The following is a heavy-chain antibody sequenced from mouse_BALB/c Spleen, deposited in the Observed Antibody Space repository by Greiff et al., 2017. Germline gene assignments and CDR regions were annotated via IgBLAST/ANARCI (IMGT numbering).Heavy chain of an antibody. Sequence: VQLKQSGAELVRSGASVKLSCTASGFNIKDYYMHWVKQRPEQGLEWIGWIDPENGDTEYAPKFQGKATMTADTSSNTAYLQLSSLTSEDTAVYYCNAGEGNPRFAYWGQGTLVTVAA. CDR3: NAGEGNPRFAY. CDR2: IDPENGDT. D-gene: IGHD2-1*01. V-gene: IGHV14-4*02. CDR1: GFNIKDYY. J-gene: IGHJ3*01.